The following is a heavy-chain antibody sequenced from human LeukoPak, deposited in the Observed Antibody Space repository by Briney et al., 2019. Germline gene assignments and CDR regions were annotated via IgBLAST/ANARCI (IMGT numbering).Heavy chain of an antibody. Sequence: GGSLRLSCAASGFTFSSSNMNWVRQAPGKGLEWVSYISSSSRTTYYADSVKGRFTISRDNAKNSLYLQMNSLRAEDTAVYYCARENSNYDYYGMDVWGQGTTVTVSS. D-gene: IGHD4-11*01. CDR1: GFTFSSSN. CDR3: ARENSNYDYYGMDV. J-gene: IGHJ6*02. CDR2: ISSSSRTT. V-gene: IGHV3-48*01.